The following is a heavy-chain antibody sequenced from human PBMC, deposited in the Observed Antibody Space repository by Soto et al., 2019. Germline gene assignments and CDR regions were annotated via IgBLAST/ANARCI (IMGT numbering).Heavy chain of an antibody. CDR2: IYYSGST. CDR3: AELAVAGTAYFDY. Sequence: ASETLSLTCTVSGGSIISSSYYWGWIRQPPGKGLEWIGSIYYSGSTYYNPSLKSRVTISVDTSKNQFSLKLSSVTAADTAVYYCAELAVAGTAYFDYWGQGTLVTVSS. V-gene: IGHV4-39*01. J-gene: IGHJ4*02. D-gene: IGHD6-19*01. CDR1: GGSIISSSYY.